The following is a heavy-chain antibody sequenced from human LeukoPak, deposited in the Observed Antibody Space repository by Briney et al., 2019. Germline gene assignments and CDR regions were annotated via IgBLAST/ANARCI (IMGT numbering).Heavy chain of an antibody. CDR3: AKDISPHYDTGGYLGS. J-gene: IGHJ4*02. Sequence: GGSLRLSCAASGFTFDDYAMHWVRQAPGKGLEWVSGISGNSGSIGYADSVKGRFTISRDNAKNSLYLQMNSLRPEDTALYYCAKDISPHYDTGGYLGSWGRGALVTVSS. CDR1: GFTFDDYA. V-gene: IGHV3-9*01. CDR2: ISGNSGSI. D-gene: IGHD3-22*01.